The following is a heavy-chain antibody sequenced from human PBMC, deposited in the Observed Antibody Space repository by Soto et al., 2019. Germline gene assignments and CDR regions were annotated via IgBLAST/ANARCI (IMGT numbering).Heavy chain of an antibody. CDR1: GYTFTSYD. Sequence: GASVKVSCKASGYTFTSYDINWVRQATGQGLEWMGWMNPNSGNTGYAQKFQGRVTMTRNTSISTAYMELSSLRSEDTAVYYCARMTQHIVVVIAMHYYYYYMDVWGKGTTVTVSS. CDR3: ARMTQHIVVVIAMHYYYYYMDV. V-gene: IGHV1-8*01. D-gene: IGHD2-21*01. J-gene: IGHJ6*03. CDR2: MNPNSGNT.